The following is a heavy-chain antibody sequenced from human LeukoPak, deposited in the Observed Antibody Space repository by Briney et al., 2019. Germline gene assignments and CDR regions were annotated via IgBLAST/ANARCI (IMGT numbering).Heavy chain of an antibody. J-gene: IGHJ3*02. CDR2: ISSSSSYI. CDR3: ARMWDDYGGNHDAFDI. CDR1: GFTFSSYS. D-gene: IGHD4-23*01. V-gene: IGHV3-21*01. Sequence: TGGSLRLSRAASGFTFSSYSMNWVRQAPGKGLEWVSSISSSSSYIYYADSVKGRFTISRDNAKNSLYLQMNSLRAEDTAVYYCARMWDDYGGNHDAFDIWGQGTMVTVSS.